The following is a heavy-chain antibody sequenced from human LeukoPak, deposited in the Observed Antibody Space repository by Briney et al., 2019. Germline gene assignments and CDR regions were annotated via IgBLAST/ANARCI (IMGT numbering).Heavy chain of an antibody. CDR1: GFTFSTSA. Sequence: GGSLRLSCAASGFTFSTSAISWVRQAPGKGLKWVSAIGGDDTPYYADSVKGRFTISRDNSKNTLYLQMNSLRAEDTAVYYCAKDFHSSSWPYYFDYWGQGTLVTVSS. J-gene: IGHJ4*02. CDR3: AKDFHSSSWPYYFDY. CDR2: IGGDDTP. V-gene: IGHV3-23*01. D-gene: IGHD6-13*01.